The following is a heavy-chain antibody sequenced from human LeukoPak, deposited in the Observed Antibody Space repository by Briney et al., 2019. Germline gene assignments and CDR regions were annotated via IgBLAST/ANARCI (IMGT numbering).Heavy chain of an antibody. CDR3: ARGHPYCSGGSCYIF. Sequence: ASVKVSCKASGYTFTGYYMHWVRQAPGQGLEWMGWINPNSGGTNYAQKFQGRVTMTRDTSISTAYMELSRLRSDDTAVYYCARGHPYCSGGSCYIFWGQGTLVTVSS. CDR1: GYTFTGYY. V-gene: IGHV1-2*02. D-gene: IGHD2-15*01. J-gene: IGHJ4*02. CDR2: INPNSGGT.